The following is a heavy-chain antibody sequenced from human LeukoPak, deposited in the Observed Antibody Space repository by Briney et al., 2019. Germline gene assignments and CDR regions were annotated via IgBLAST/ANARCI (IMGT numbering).Heavy chain of an antibody. Sequence: ASVKVSCKASGYTFTGYYMHWVRQAPGQGLEWMGWINPNSGGTNYAQKFQGRVTMTGDTSISTAYMELSRLRSDDTAVYYCARAIPSLRFLDSRGYYCYGMDVWGQGTTVTVSS. CDR2: INPNSGGT. CDR1: GYTFTGYY. J-gene: IGHJ6*02. D-gene: IGHD3-3*01. V-gene: IGHV1-2*02. CDR3: ARAIPSLRFLDSRGYYCYGMDV.